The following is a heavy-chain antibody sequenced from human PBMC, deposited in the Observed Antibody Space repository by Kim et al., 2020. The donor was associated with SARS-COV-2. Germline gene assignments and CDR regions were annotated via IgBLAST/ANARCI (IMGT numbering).Heavy chain of an antibody. D-gene: IGHD4-17*01. V-gene: IGHV4-30-2*04. CDR3: ARANDYGDYPYFDY. J-gene: IGHJ4*02. Sequence: TPPLKRRVTISVDPSKNQFSRKLGSVTAADTAVYYCARANDYGDYPYFDYWGQGTLVTVSS.